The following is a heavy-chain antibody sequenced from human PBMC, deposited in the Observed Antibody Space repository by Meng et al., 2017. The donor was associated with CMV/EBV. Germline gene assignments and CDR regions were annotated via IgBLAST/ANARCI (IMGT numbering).Heavy chain of an antibody. Sequence: ASVKVSCKASGYTFTAHYFHWVRQATGQGLEWMGWMNPNSGNTGYAQKFQGRVTMTRNTSISTAYMELSSLRSEDTAVYYCARGGIRGSGYYGYWGQGTLVTVSS. J-gene: IGHJ4*02. V-gene: IGHV1-8*02. CDR3: ARGGIRGSGYYGY. CDR1: GYTFTAHY. CDR2: MNPNSGNT. D-gene: IGHD3-22*01.